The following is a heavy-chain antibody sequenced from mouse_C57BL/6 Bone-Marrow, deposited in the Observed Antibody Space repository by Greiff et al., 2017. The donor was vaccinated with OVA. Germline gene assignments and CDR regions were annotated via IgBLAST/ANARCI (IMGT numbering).Heavy chain of an antibody. CDR2: IDPENGDT. CDR3: TGSSYLPFDY. J-gene: IGHJ2*01. V-gene: IGHV14-4*01. Sequence: VQLQQSGAELVRPGASVKLSCTASGFNIKDDYMHWVKQRPEQGLEWIGWIDPENGDTEYASKFQGKATITADTSSNTAYLQLSSLTSEDTAVYYCTGSSYLPFDYWGQGTTLTVSS. D-gene: IGHD1-1*01. CDR1: GFNIKDDY.